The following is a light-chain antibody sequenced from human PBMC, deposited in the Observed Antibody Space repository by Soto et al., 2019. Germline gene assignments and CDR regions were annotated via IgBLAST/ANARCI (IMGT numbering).Light chain of an antibody. CDR2: GAS. CDR1: QGVSSSY. J-gene: IGKJ4*01. Sequence: EIVLTQSPGTMSLSPGERAALSCRASQGVSSSYLAWYQQKSGQAPRLLIYGASSRATGIPDRFSASASGTDFTLTISGLEPEDFAVYYCQQYGSSPLTFGGGTKVDIK. V-gene: IGKV3-20*01. CDR3: QQYGSSPLT.